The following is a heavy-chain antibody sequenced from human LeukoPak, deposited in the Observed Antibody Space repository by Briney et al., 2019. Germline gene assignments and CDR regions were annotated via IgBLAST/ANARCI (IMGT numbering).Heavy chain of an antibody. D-gene: IGHD6-19*01. J-gene: IGHJ4*02. CDR3: AKGYSSAWYYFDC. Sequence: GGSLRLSCAASGFTFSSYAMSWVRQAPGKGLEWVSAISGSGGSTNYAGSVKGRFTISRGNSENTLYLQLNSLRAEDTALYYCAKGYSSAWYYFDCWGQGTLVTVSS. V-gene: IGHV3-23*01. CDR1: GFTFSSYA. CDR2: ISGSGGST.